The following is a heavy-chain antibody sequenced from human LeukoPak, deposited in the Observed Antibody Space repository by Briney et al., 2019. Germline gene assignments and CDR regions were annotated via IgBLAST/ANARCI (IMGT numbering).Heavy chain of an antibody. V-gene: IGHV1-18*01. J-gene: IGHJ6*02. CDR3: AREGNYYGSGSYAVYYYYYYGMDV. Sequence: EASVKVSCKASGYTFTSYGISWVRQAPGQGLEWMGWISAYNGNTNYAQKLQGRVTMTTDTSTSTAYMELRSLRSDDTAVYYCAREGNYYGSGSYAVYYYYYYGMDVWGQGTTVTVSS. CDR2: ISAYNGNT. CDR1: GYTFTSYG. D-gene: IGHD3-10*01.